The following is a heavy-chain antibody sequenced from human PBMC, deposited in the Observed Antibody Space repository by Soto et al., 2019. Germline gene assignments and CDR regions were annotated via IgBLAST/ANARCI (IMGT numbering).Heavy chain of an antibody. Sequence: QVQLVESGGGVVQPGRSLRLSCAVSGFTFSRYGMHWVRQAPGKGLEWVAVILYEGSNQYYADSVKGRFTISRDNSKNTLDLQMNSLRPEDTAVYYCAKDLPGDSDEYWGQGTLVTVST. D-gene: IGHD2-21*01. CDR3: AKDLPGDSDEY. CDR1: GFTFSRYG. CDR2: ILYEGSNQ. J-gene: IGHJ4*02. V-gene: IGHV3-30*18.